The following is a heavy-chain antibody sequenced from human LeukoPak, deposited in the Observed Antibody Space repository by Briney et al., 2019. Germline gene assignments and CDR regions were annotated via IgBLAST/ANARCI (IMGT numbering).Heavy chain of an antibody. J-gene: IGHJ4*02. V-gene: IGHV3-23*01. CDR1: GFAFSSHA. Sequence: GGSLRLSCAASGFAFSSHAMGWVRQAPGKGLEWVSVISDSGDITYYADSVKGRFTISRDNSKNTLYLQMISLRAGDTAVYYCAPGWVDGNWGQGTLVTVSS. CDR3: APGWVDGN. CDR2: ISDSGDIT. D-gene: IGHD5-24*01.